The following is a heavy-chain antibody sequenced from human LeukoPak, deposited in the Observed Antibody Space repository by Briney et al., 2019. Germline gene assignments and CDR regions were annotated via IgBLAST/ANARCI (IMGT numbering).Heavy chain of an antibody. J-gene: IGHJ4*02. Sequence: PSETLSLTCTVSGGSISSSSYYWGWIRQPPGKGLEWIGSIYYSRSTYYNPSLKSRVTISVDTSKNQFSLKLSSVTAADTAVYYCAAMGVEVYWGQGTLVTVSS. CDR2: IYYSRST. D-gene: IGHD3-16*01. CDR3: AAMGVEVY. CDR1: GGSISSSSYY. V-gene: IGHV4-39*01.